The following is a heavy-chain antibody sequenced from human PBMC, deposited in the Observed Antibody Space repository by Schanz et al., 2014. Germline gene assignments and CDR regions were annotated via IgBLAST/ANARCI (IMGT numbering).Heavy chain of an antibody. J-gene: IGHJ6*02. Sequence: VQLVESGGGLAQPGGSLSLSCAASGFTFSNYAMNWVRQAPGKGLKWVSGIRGSGGSTYYADSVKGRFTISRDNSKNTLYLRMNSLRAEDTAVYYCAKEFSSSWWYGMDVWGQGTTVTVSS. CDR2: IRGSGGST. CDR1: GFTFSNYA. D-gene: IGHD6-13*01. CDR3: AKEFSSSWWYGMDV. V-gene: IGHV3-23*04.